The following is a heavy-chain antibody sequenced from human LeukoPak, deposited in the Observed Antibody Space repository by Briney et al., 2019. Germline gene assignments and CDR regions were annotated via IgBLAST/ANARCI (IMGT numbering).Heavy chain of an antibody. CDR2: INHSGGT. CDR3: ARSVGVWGSYRKPYLKDDAFDI. D-gene: IGHD3-16*02. Sequence: SETLSLTCAVYGGSFSGYYWSWIRQPPGKGLEWIGEINHSGGTNYNPSLKSRVTISVDTSKNQFSLKLSSVTAADTAVYYCARSVGVWGSYRKPYLKDDAFDIWGQGTMVTVSS. CDR1: GGSFSGYY. J-gene: IGHJ3*02. V-gene: IGHV4-34*01.